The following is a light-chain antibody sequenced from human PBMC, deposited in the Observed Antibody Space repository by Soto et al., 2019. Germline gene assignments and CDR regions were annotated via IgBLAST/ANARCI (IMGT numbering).Light chain of an antibody. V-gene: IGLV2-14*03. CDR2: NVY. J-gene: IGLJ1*01. CDR1: SSDVGAYNF. CDR3: SAYTVSRTYV. Sequence: QSVLTQPASFSRSPDPSLSISFTGTSSDVGAYNFVSWHQQHPGKAPKLMIYNVYDRPSEISYRFSGSKSGNTASLTISGLQGEDEADYYCSAYTVSRTYVFGTGTKVTVL.